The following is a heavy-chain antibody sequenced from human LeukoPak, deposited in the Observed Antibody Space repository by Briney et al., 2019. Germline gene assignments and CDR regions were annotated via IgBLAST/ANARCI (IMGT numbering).Heavy chain of an antibody. CDR1: GYTYTSYG. CDR3: ARDRPHSSGYYPYFDY. Sequence: ASVKVSCKASGYTYTSYGISWVRQAPGQGREWMGWISAYNGNTNYAQKLQGRTTMTPDTSTSTAYLELRSLRSDDTAVYYCARDRPHSSGYYPYFDYWGQGTLVTVSS. J-gene: IGHJ4*02. D-gene: IGHD3-22*01. V-gene: IGHV1-18*01. CDR2: ISAYNGNT.